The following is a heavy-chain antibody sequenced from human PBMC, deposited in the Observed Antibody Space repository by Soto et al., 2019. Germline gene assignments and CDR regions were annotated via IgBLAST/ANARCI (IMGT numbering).Heavy chain of an antibody. CDR1: GFTFDNYD. J-gene: IGHJ4*03. V-gene: IGHV3-23*01. Sequence: EVQLLESGGDLVQPGGSLRLSCAASGFTFDNYDMNWVRQAPGKGLEWVSTVSCSGGSTYYAAFVKGWFTISREYSKNKLYLQMDSLRAEDTGVYFGARQRSYDSGFFDYW. D-gene: IGHD3-16*01. CDR3: ARQRSYDSGFFDY. CDR2: VSCSGGST.